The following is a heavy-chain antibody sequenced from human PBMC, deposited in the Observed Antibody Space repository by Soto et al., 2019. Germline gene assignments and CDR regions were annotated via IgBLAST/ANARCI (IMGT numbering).Heavy chain of an antibody. D-gene: IGHD3-16*01. Sequence: SETLSLTCTVSGGSISSGGYYWSWIRQHPGKGLEWIGYIYYSGSTYYNPSLKSRVTISVDTSKNQFSLKLSSVTAADTAVYYCARVDYARGVDPWGQGTLVTVSS. CDR1: GGSISSGGYY. J-gene: IGHJ5*02. CDR3: ARVDYARGVDP. CDR2: IYYSGST. V-gene: IGHV4-31*03.